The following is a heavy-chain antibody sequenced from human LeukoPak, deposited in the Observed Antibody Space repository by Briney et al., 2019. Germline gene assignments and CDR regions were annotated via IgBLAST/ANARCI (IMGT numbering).Heavy chain of an antibody. J-gene: IGHJ4*02. D-gene: IGHD4-23*01. CDR2: IYYSGST. CDR3: ARVGDYGGNSAILDY. CDR1: GGSISSYY. V-gene: IGHV4-59*01. Sequence: PSEALSLTCTVSGGSISSYYWSWIRQPPGKGLEWIGYIYYSGSTNYNPSLKSRVTISVDTSKNQFSLKLSSVTAADTAVYYCARVGDYGGNSAILDYWGQGTLVTVSS.